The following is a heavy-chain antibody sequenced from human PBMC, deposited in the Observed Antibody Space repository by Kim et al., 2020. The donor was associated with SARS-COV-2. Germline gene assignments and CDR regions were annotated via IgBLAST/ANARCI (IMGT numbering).Heavy chain of an antibody. CDR3: ATAYCGGDCYSFYYYYGLNV. Sequence: SVKVSCKASGSTFTSSVMQWVRQARVQRLEWIGWIVLGSGNTHYAQKFQERVTITRDMSTSTAYMELSSLRSEDTAVYYCATAYCGGDCYSFYYYYGLNVWGQGTTVTVSS. J-gene: IGHJ6*02. D-gene: IGHD2-21*02. CDR2: IVLGSGNT. CDR1: GSTFTSSV. V-gene: IGHV1-58*02.